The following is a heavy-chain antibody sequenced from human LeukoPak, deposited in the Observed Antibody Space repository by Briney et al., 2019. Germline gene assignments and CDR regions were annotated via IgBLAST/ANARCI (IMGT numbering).Heavy chain of an antibody. V-gene: IGHV3-23*01. CDR2: ISGSGGST. CDR3: ARDLGGSCYY. J-gene: IGHJ4*02. Sequence: GGTLRLSCVASGFTFSTYGMSWVRQAPGKGLEWVSAISGSGGSTYYADSVKGRFTISRDNSKNTLYLQMNSLRAEDTAVYYCARDLGGSCYYWGQGTLVTVSS. CDR1: GFTFSTYG. D-gene: IGHD2-15*01.